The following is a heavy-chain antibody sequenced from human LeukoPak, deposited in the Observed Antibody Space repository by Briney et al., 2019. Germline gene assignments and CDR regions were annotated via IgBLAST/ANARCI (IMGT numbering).Heavy chain of an antibody. CDR3: ARLFCTGDRCYRYFDY. Sequence: GASVKVSCKASGYTFNSYGISWVRQAPGQGLEWMGWIRTYNGNTNYAQKLQGRVTMTTDTSTSTAYMELRSLRSDDTAVYYCARLFCTGDRCYRYFDYWGQGTLVTVSS. CDR1: GYTFNSYG. D-gene: IGHD2-15*01. J-gene: IGHJ4*02. CDR2: IRTYNGNT. V-gene: IGHV1-18*01.